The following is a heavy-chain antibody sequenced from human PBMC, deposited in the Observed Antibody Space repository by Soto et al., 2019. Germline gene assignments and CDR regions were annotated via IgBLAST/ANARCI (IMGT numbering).Heavy chain of an antibody. D-gene: IGHD1-7*01. CDR2: IYDSEST. V-gene: IGHV4-59*01. J-gene: IGHJ5*02. CDR1: GGSISGYY. Sequence: SETLSLTCTVSGGSISGYYWSWVRQSPGKGLEWIGYIYDSESTNYNPSLKSRVTTSVDTSKNQLSLKLSSVTAADTAVYYCARADWNYGPFDPWGQGTLVTV. CDR3: ARADWNYGPFDP.